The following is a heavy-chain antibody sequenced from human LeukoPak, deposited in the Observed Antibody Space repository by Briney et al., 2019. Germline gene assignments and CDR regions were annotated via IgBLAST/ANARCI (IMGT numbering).Heavy chain of an antibody. D-gene: IGHD2-8*01. CDR1: GFTFRSTV. V-gene: IGHV3-23*01. J-gene: IGHJ4*02. CDR3: AKVGDIVLMVYAVLGYYFDY. Sequence: GGSLRLSCAASGFTFRSTVMSWVRQAPGKGLEWVSAISGSGGSTYYADSVKGRFTISRDNSKNTLYLQMNSLRAEDTAVYYCAKVGDIVLMVYAVLGYYFDYWGQGTLVTVSS. CDR2: ISGSGGST.